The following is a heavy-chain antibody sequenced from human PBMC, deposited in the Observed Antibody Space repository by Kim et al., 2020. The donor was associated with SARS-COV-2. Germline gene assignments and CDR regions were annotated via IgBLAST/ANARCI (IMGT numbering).Heavy chain of an antibody. D-gene: IGHD5-12*01. CDR2: INTNTGNP. J-gene: IGHJ4*02. V-gene: IGHV7-4-1*02. CDR1: GYTFTSHA. CDR3: AANIIVATSSQPLFDS. Sequence: ASVKVSCKASGYTFTSHAINWVRQAPGQQGLEWMGWINTNTGNPTYDRGFTGRFVFSLDTSVSTAYLQISSLKAEDTAVYYCAANIIVATSSQPLFDSWGQGTLVTVSS.